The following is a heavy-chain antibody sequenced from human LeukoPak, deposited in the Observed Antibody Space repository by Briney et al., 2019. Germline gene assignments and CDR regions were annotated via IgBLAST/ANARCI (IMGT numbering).Heavy chain of an antibody. CDR2: IIPIFGTA. CDR1: GGTFSSYA. CDR3: ARAAPIWGDGSGSYRWFDP. J-gene: IGHJ5*02. D-gene: IGHD3-10*01. V-gene: IGHV1-69*13. Sequence: SVKVSCKASGGTFSSYAISWVRQAPGQGLEWMGGIIPIFGTANYAQKFQGRVTITADESTSTAYMELSSLRSEDTAVYYCARAAPIWGDGSGSYRWFDPWGQGTLVTVSS.